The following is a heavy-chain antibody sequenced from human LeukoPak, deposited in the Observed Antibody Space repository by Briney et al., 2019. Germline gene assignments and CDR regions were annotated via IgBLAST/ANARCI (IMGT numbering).Heavy chain of an antibody. CDR3: ARGLTH. CDR2: INHSGNS. V-gene: IGHV4-34*01. CDR1: GGSFSGYY. J-gene: IGHJ4*02. Sequence: TETLSLTCSVYGGSFSGYYWRWIRQPPGKGLEWIGEINHSGNSNYNPSLKSRVTISVGTSKNQFSLKLNSVTAADTGVYYCARGLTHWGQGTLVTVSS.